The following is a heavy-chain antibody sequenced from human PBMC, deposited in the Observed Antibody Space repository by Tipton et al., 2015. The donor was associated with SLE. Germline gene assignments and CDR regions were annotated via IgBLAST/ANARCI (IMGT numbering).Heavy chain of an antibody. CDR2: ISSGDGATT. CDR3: ASQSPYGSGSN. CDR1: GFTFSSNA. J-gene: IGHJ4*02. Sequence: SLRLSCAASGFTFSSNAMSWVRQAPGKGLEWVSVISSGDGATTFYADSVKGRFTISRDNSKNALYLQMNSLRAEDTAVYYCASQSPYGSGSNWGQGTLVTVSS. V-gene: IGHV3-23*01. D-gene: IGHD3-10*01.